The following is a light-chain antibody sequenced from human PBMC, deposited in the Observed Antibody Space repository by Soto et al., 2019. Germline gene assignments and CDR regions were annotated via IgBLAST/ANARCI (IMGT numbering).Light chain of an antibody. CDR1: SSNIGAHYD. CDR2: GNS. J-gene: IGLJ1*01. V-gene: IGLV1-40*01. CDR3: QSYDNSLSVYV. Sequence: QSVLTQPPSVPGAPGQRVTISCTGSSSNIGAHYDVHWYQQLPGTAPKLLIYGNSNRPSGVPDRFSGSKSGASASLAITGLQAEDEADYYCQSYDNSLSVYVFGTGTKVNVL.